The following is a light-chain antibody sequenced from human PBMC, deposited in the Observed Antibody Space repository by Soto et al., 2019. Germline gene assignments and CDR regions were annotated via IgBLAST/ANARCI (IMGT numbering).Light chain of an antibody. CDR2: DAS. CDR1: QSVSSY. J-gene: IGKJ5*01. Sequence: EMVLTQYTATLSLSPEERATISCRASQSVSSYLAWYQHKPGQAPRLLIYDASNRATGIPARFSGSGSGTDCTLTISSLEPEDFAVYYCQQRSNWPPTFGPGTRLEIK. CDR3: QQRSNWPPT. V-gene: IGKV3-11*01.